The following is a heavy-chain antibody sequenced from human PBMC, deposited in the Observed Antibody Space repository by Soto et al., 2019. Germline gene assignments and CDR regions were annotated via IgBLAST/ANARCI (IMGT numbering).Heavy chain of an antibody. D-gene: IGHD4-17*01. CDR1: GFTFSDYY. J-gene: IGHJ1*01. Sequence: QVQLVESGGGLVKPGGSLRLSCAASGFTFSDYYMSWIRQAPGTGLEWVSYISRSGSTIYYADSVKGRFTISRDNAKNALYLQLNSLRAEDTAVYYGARDSRMTTVPTVHHLGQGTLVTVSS. V-gene: IGHV3-11*01. CDR3: ARDSRMTTVPTVHH. CDR2: ISRSGSTI.